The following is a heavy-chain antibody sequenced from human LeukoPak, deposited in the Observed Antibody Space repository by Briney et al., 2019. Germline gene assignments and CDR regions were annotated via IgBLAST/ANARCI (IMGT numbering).Heavy chain of an antibody. J-gene: IGHJ4*02. CDR2: ASGSGGST. V-gene: IGHV3-23*01. D-gene: IGHD4-23*01. Sequence: GGSLRLSCAASGFTFSSYAMSWVRQAPGKGLEWVASASGSGGSTYYADSVKGRFTISRDNSKNTLYLQMNSLRAEDTAVYYCAKDLGSVVTPPSLDYWGQGTLVTVSS. CDR3: AKDLGSVVTPPSLDY. CDR1: GFTFSSYA.